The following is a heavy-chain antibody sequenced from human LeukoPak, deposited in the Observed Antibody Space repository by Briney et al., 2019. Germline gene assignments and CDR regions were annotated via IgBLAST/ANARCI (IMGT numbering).Heavy chain of an antibody. Sequence: RGSLRLSCAASGFTFSTYWMHWVRQAPGKGLVWVSRIRPEGTTTAYADSVKGRFTTSRDNAKNTLFLQMNSLSAEDTAAYYCARDLDWILFDYWGQGTLVTVSS. V-gene: IGHV3-74*03. J-gene: IGHJ4*02. CDR2: IRPEGTTT. D-gene: IGHD3-9*01. CDR1: GFTFSTYW. CDR3: ARDLDWILFDY.